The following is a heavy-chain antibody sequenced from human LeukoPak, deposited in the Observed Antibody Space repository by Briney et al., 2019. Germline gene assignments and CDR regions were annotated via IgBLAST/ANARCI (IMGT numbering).Heavy chain of an antibody. V-gene: IGHV3-23*01. CDR1: GFTFSTFV. J-gene: IGHJ4*02. D-gene: IGHD5-18*01. CDR2: IGGSGGDT. CDR3: AKGGYTYGLFDY. Sequence: PGGSLRLSCAASGFTFSTFVMNWVRQAPGKGLEWVSVIGGSGGDTDYADSVKGRFTISRDNSKNTLYLQMNSLRAEDTAVYCCAKGGYTYGLFDYWGQGTPVTVSS.